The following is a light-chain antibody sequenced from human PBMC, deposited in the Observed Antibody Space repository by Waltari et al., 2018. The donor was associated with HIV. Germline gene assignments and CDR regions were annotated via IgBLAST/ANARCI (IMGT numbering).Light chain of an antibody. J-gene: IGLJ2*01. CDR1: ALPRQH. CDR2: NDH. Sequence: SYDLTQPPSVSVSPGQTAEITCSGDALPRQHGHWYQQKPGQAPILMIYNDHERPSGIPERFSGSTSGTTVTLTISGVQAEDEADYYCQSTDISGTLVVFGGGTKLTVL. V-gene: IGLV3-25*03. CDR3: QSTDISGTLVV.